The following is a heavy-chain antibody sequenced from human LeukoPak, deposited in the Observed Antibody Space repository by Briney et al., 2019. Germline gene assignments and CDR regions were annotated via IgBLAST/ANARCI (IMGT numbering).Heavy chain of an antibody. CDR3: ARAFDRSNSPTGFDY. CDR1: GGTFSSYA. J-gene: IGHJ4*02. V-gene: IGHV1-69*06. CDR2: IIPIFGTA. D-gene: IGHD2-8*02. Sequence: ASVKVSCKASGGTFSSYAISWVRQAPGQGPEWMGGIIPIFGTANYAQKFQGRVTITADKSTSTAYMELSSLRSEDTAVYYCARAFDRSNSPTGFDYWGQGTLVTVSS.